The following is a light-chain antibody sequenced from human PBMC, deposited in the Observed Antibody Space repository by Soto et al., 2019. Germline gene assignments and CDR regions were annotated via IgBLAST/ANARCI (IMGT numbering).Light chain of an antibody. CDR1: NTDVVGYDR. CDR3: IPYIPSTTTHWV. Sequence: QSALTQPASVSGSPGQSITISCIGTNTDVVGYDRVSWYQHHPGKAPKMLIFEVYNRPSGISDRFSGAKSGDTASLTISGLQAEDEADYYCIPYIPSTTTHWVFGGGTKLTVL. J-gene: IGLJ3*02. CDR2: EVY. V-gene: IGLV2-14*01.